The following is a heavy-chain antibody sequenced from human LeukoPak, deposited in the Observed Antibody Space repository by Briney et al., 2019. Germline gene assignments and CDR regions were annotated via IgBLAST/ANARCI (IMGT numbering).Heavy chain of an antibody. CDR2: IYPGDSDT. J-gene: IGHJ6*03. V-gene: IGHV5-51*01. D-gene: IGHD2-2*01. Sequence: GAALQIFWQGSGYRFTSYWFGWVRQLPGKGLEGMGIIYPGDSDTRYSPSFQGQVTISADKSISTASLQWSSLKASDTAMYYCARVYENCSSTSCNPDYYYDYYMEVWGKGTTVTVSS. CDR3: ARVYENCSSTSCNPDYYYDYYMEV. CDR1: GYRFTSYW.